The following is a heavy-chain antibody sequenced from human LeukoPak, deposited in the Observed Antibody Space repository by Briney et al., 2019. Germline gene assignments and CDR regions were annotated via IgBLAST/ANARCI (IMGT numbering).Heavy chain of an antibody. CDR3: ARDGIVATNDAFDI. J-gene: IGHJ3*02. V-gene: IGHV3-21*01. CDR1: GVTFSSYS. D-gene: IGHD5-12*01. Sequence: KPRESLTLSCAASGVTFSSYSMNWVRQPPAQGLEWVSSISSSSSYIYYADSVKGRFTISRDNAKNSLYLQMNSLRAEDTAVYYCARDGIVATNDAFDIWGQGTVVTVSS. CDR2: ISSSSSYI.